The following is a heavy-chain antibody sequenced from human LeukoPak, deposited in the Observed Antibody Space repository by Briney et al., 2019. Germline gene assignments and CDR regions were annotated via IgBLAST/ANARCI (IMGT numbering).Heavy chain of an antibody. CDR3: ARKGHSGSYHHIDY. CDR1: GGSISSSSYY. Sequence: SETLSLTCTVSGGSISSSSYYWGWIRQPPGKGLEWIGSIYYSGSTYYNPSLKSRVTISVDTSKNQFSLKLSSVTAADTAVYYCARKGHSGSYHHIDYWGQGTLVTVSS. V-gene: IGHV4-39*07. D-gene: IGHD1-26*01. J-gene: IGHJ4*02. CDR2: IYYSGST.